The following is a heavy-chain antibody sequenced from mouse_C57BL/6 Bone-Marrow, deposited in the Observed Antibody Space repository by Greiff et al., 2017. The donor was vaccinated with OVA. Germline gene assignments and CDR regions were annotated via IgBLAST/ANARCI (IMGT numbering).Heavy chain of an antibody. V-gene: IGHV14-4*01. CDR1: GFTITDDY. CDR2: IDPENGDT. Sequence: EVQLQQSGAELVRPGASVKLSCTASGFTITDDYMHWVKQRPEQGLEWIGWIDPENGDTEYASKFQGKATITADTSSNTAYLQLSSLTSEDTAVYYSTTWGGYYGHEDYWGQGTTLTVSS. D-gene: IGHD1-1*01. J-gene: IGHJ2*01. CDR3: TTWGGYYGHEDY.